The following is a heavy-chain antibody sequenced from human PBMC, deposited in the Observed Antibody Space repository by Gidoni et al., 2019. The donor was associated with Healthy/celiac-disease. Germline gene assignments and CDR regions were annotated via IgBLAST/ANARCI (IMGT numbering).Heavy chain of an antibody. CDR2: ISYDGSNK. V-gene: IGHV3-30-3*01. CDR1: GFTFSSYA. CDR3: ARGGYSGSYYVDY. D-gene: IGHD1-26*01. Sequence: QVQLVESVGGVVQPGRSLRLSCAASGFTFSSYAMHWVRQAPGKGLEWVAVISYDGSNKYYADSVKGRFTISRDNSKNTLYLQMNSLRAEDTAVYYCARGGYSGSYYVDYWGQGTLVTVSS. J-gene: IGHJ4*02.